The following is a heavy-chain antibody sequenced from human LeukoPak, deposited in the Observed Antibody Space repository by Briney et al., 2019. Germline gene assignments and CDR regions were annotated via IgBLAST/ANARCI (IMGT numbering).Heavy chain of an antibody. CDR1: GYTFTSYY. CDR2: INPSGGST. V-gene: IGHV1-46*01. Sequence: GASVKVSCKASGYTFTSYYMHWVRQAPGQGLEWMGIINPSGGSTSYAQKFQGRVTMTRDTSTSTVYMELSSLRSEDTAVYYCARDFFVVPAATEHYVFGGGSYYFDSGAREPRVPVPS. D-gene: IGHD2-2*01. CDR3: ARDFFVVPAATEHYVFGGGSYYFDS. J-gene: IGHJ4*02.